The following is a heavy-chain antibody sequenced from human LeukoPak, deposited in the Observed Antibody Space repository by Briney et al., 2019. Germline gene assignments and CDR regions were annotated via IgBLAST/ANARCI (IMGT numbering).Heavy chain of an antibody. Sequence: ASVKVSCKASGGTFSSYAISWVRQAPGQGLEWMGWINPNSGGTNYAQKFQSRVTMTRDTSISTAYMELSRLRSDDTAVYYCARDLALGGDAFDIWGQGTMVTVSS. CDR2: INPNSGGT. CDR1: GGTFSSYA. V-gene: IGHV1-2*02. CDR3: ARDLALGGDAFDI. J-gene: IGHJ3*02. D-gene: IGHD3-16*01.